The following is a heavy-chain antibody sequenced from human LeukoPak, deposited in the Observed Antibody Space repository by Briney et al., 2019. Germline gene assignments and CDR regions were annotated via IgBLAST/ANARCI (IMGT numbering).Heavy chain of an antibody. V-gene: IGHV3-21*01. Sequence: PGGSLRLSCAASGFTFSSYSMNWVRQAPGKGLEWVSSISSSSSYIYYADSVKGRFTISRDNAKNSLYLQMNSLRAEDTAVYYCAKVAFGEFSTAAFDIWGQGTMVTVSS. D-gene: IGHD3-10*01. CDR3: AKVAFGEFSTAAFDI. CDR2: ISSSSSYI. J-gene: IGHJ3*02. CDR1: GFTFSSYS.